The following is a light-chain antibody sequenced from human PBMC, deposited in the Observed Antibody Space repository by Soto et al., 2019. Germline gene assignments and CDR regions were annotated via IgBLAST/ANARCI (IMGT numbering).Light chain of an antibody. CDR1: QSISSY. CDR2: DAS. V-gene: IGKV1-39*01. CDR3: QQSYSTPGT. Sequence: DIQMTQSPSSLSASVGDRVTITCRASQSISSYLKWYQQKPGEAPKLLIYDASSLQSGVPSRFSGSRSGTDITLTISSLQPEDFATYYCQQSYSTPGTFGQGTKVEIK. J-gene: IGKJ1*01.